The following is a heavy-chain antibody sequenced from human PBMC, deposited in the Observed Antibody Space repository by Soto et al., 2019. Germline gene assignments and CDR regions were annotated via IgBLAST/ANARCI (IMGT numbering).Heavy chain of an antibody. CDR2: IRPNGGST. J-gene: IGHJ6*02. Sequence: VQLVQSGAEVKKPGASVKVSCKASGYTFTAYYIHWVRQAPGQEFEWMGWIRPNGGSTDFAREFQGRFTMTWDTSISTAYMDLSSLRSDDTAVYYCARGSVASAAEPTGMDVWGQGTTVTVSS. CDR3: ARGSVASAAEPTGMDV. D-gene: IGHD6-13*01. CDR1: GYTFTAYY. V-gene: IGHV1-2*02.